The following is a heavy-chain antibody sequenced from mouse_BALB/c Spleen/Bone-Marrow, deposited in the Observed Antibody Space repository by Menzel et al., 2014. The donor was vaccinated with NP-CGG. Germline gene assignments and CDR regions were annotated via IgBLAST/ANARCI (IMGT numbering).Heavy chain of an antibody. CDR3: AKHGITRLLDY. Sequence: EVLVVESGGGLVKPGGSLKLSCAASGFTFSSYAMYWVRQTPEKRLEWVATISSGGSYTYYQHSVKGRFTISRDNAKNTLYLQMISLRSEDTAMYYCAKHGITRLLDYWGQGTTLTVSS. J-gene: IGHJ2*01. CDR1: GFTFSSYA. CDR2: ISSGGSYT. D-gene: IGHD2-4*01. V-gene: IGHV5-9-3*01.